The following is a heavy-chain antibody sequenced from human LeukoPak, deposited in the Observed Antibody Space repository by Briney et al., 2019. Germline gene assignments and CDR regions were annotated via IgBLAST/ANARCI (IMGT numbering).Heavy chain of an antibody. V-gene: IGHV4-30-4*08. CDR2: IYYSGST. Sequence: SETLSLTCTVSGGSISSGDYYWSWIRQPPGKGLEWIGYIYYSGSTYYNPSLKSRVTISVDTSKNQFSLKLSSVTAADTAVYYCAREDSGGYPPHAFDIWGQGTMVTVSS. D-gene: IGHD1-26*01. J-gene: IGHJ3*02. CDR3: AREDSGGYPPHAFDI. CDR1: GGSISSGDYY.